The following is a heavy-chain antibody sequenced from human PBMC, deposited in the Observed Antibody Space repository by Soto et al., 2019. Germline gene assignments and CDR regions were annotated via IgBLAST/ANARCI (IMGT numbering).Heavy chain of an antibody. CDR1: GGSISSSSYY. J-gene: IGHJ6*02. CDR3: ASQVSGYSSSWYGDEYYYYYGMDV. Sequence: PSETLSLTCTVSGGSISSSSYYWGWIRQPPGKGLEWIGSIYYSGSTYYNPSLKSRVTISVDTSKNQFSLKLSSVTAADTAVYYCASQVSGYSSSWYGDEYYYYYGMDVWGQGTTVTVSS. CDR2: IYYSGST. V-gene: IGHV4-39*01. D-gene: IGHD6-13*01.